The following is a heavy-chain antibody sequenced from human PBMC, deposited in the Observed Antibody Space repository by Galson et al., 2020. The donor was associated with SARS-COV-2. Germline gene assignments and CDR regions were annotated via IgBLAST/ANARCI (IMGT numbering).Heavy chain of an antibody. Sequence: GESLKISCAASGFTFSSYAMHWVRQAPGKGLEWVAVISYDGSNKYYADSVKGRFTISRDNSKNTLYLQMNSLRAEDTAVYYCASRGGSYYSVEVDYWGQGTLVTFSS. V-gene: IGHV3-30*04. J-gene: IGHJ4*02. CDR2: ISYDGSNK. CDR1: GFTFSSYA. D-gene: IGHD1-26*01. CDR3: ASRGGSYYSVEVDY.